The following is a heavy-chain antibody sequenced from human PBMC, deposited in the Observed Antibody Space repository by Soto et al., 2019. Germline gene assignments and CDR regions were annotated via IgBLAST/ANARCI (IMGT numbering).Heavy chain of an antibody. V-gene: IGHV3-15*01. D-gene: IGHD3-10*01. CDR3: TTDSSITMVRGVARYYVDY. CDR1: GFTFSNAW. J-gene: IGHJ4*02. CDR2: IKSKTDGGTT. Sequence: EVQLVESGGGLVKPGGSLRLSCAASGFTFSNAWMSWVRQAPGKGLEWVGRIKSKTDGGTTDYAAPVTGRLTISRDDSKNTLYLQRNSLRTGDTAVYYCTTDSSITMVRGVARYYVDYWGQGTLVTVSS.